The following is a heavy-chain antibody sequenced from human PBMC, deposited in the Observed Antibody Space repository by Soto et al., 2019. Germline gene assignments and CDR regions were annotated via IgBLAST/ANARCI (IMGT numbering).Heavy chain of an antibody. Sequence: GGSLRLSCVASGFTFSSYWMSWVRQAPGKGLEWVANIKQDGSEKYYVDSVKGRFTISRDNAKNSLYLQMNSLRAEDTAVYYCARRCGYSGYDYAFDIWGQGTMVTVSS. CDR1: GFTFSSYW. CDR2: IKQDGSEK. D-gene: IGHD5-12*01. V-gene: IGHV3-7*03. CDR3: ARRCGYSGYDYAFDI. J-gene: IGHJ3*02.